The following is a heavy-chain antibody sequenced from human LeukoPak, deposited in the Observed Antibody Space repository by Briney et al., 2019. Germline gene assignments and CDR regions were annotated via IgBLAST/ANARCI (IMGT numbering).Heavy chain of an antibody. CDR1: GGTFSSYA. CDR2: IIPIFGTA. CDR3: ASGNTATAIDYFDY. V-gene: IGHV1-69*01. J-gene: IGHJ4*02. D-gene: IGHD2-15*01. Sequence: SVKVSCKASGGTFSSYAISWVRQAPGQGLEWMGGIIPIFGTANYAQKFQGRVTITADESTSTAYMELSSLRSEDTAVYHCASGNTATAIDYFDYWGQGTLVTVSS.